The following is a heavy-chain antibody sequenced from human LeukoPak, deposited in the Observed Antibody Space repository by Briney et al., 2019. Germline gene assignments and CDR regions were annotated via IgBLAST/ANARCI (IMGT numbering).Heavy chain of an antibody. D-gene: IGHD2-2*03. Sequence: SETLSLTCTVSGGSISSYYWSWIRQPPGKGLEWIGYIYYSGSTNYNPSLKSRVTISVDTSKNQFSLKLSSVTAADTAVYYCARLDNYYYYMDVWGKGTTVTVSS. CDR1: GGSISSYY. CDR3: ARLDNYYYYMDV. J-gene: IGHJ6*03. V-gene: IGHV4-59*01. CDR2: IYYSGST.